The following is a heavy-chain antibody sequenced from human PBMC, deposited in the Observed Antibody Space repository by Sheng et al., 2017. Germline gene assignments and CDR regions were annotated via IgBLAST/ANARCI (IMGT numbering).Heavy chain of an antibody. D-gene: IGHD3-22*01. CDR3: AREKGSVGYDSSAIDAFDI. V-gene: IGHV3-7*01. J-gene: IGHJ3*02. Sequence: EVQLVESGGGLVQPGGSLRLSCAASGFTFSSYWMSWVRQAPGKGLEWVANIKQDGSEKYYVDSVKGRFTISRDNAKNSLYLQMNSLRAEDTAVYYCAREKGSVGYDSSAIDAFDIWGQGTMVTVSS. CDR1: GFTFSSYW. CDR2: IKQDGSEK.